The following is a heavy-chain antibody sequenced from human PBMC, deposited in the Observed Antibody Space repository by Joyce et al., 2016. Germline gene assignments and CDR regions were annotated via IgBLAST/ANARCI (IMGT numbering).Heavy chain of an antibody. J-gene: IGHJ4*02. CDR3: ARDYYGSGSFLDS. Sequence: EVQLLESGGGLAQPGGSLRLSCAASGFAFSTYAMTWVRQAPGKGRQWISVISGSGRSPCYVASVNGRCTISRDNSKNTLYLQMNSLRGEDTAIYYCARDYYGSGSFLDSWGQGTRVIVSS. D-gene: IGHD3-10*01. CDR1: GFAFSTYA. CDR2: ISGSGRSP. V-gene: IGHV3-23*01.